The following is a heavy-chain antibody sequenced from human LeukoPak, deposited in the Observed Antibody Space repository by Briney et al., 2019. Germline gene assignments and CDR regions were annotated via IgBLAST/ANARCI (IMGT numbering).Heavy chain of an antibody. D-gene: IGHD2-15*01. CDR3: ARSIQDDWYGYCSGGSCYPLEL. CDR1: GGSISSSSYY. CDR2: IYYSGST. Sequence: PSETLSLTCTVSGGSISSSSYYWGWIRQPPGKGLEWIGSIYYSGSTYYNPSLKSRVTISVDTSKNQFSLKLSSVTAADTAVYYCARSIQDDWYGYCSGGSCYPLELWGQGTLVTVSS. J-gene: IGHJ5*02. V-gene: IGHV4-39*01.